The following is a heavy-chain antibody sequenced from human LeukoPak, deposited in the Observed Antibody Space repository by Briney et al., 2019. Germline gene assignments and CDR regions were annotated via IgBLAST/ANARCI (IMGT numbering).Heavy chain of an antibody. CDR3: YIFGYSGGWGIDY. J-gene: IGHJ4*02. CDR1: GGSISSYY. Sequence: SETLSLTCTVSGGSISSYYWSWIRQPPGKGLEWIGYISYSGSTNYNPSLKSRVTISVDTSKNQLSLKLNSVTAADTAVYYCYIFGYSGGWGIDYWGQGTLVTVSS. CDR2: ISYSGST. V-gene: IGHV4-59*08. D-gene: IGHD6-19*01.